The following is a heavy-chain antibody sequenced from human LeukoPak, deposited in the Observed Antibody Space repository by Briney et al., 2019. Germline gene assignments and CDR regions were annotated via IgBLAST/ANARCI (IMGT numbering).Heavy chain of an antibody. CDR1: GVSISSSNNF. D-gene: IGHD5-24*01. J-gene: IGHJ4*02. Sequence: SETLSLXCTVSGVSISSSNNFWGWIRQPPGKGLEWIGSIHYSGTTYYIPSPKSRVTISVDTSKNQFSLKLSSVTAADTAVYYCARHEEEDGYNAKTFDSWGQGTLVTVSS. CDR3: ARHEEEDGYNAKTFDS. CDR2: IHYSGTT. V-gene: IGHV4-39*01.